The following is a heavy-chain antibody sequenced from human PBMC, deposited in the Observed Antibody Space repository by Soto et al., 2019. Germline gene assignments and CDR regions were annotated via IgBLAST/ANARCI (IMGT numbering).Heavy chain of an antibody. CDR1: GYTFTSYY. Sequence: GASVKVSCKASGYTFTSYYMHWVRQAPGQGLEWMGIINPRGGSTSYAQKFQGRVTMTRDTSTSTVYMELSSLRSEDTAVYYCAVPRNSYYFDYWGQGTLVTVSS. CDR2: INPRGGST. J-gene: IGHJ4*02. D-gene: IGHD2-2*01. CDR3: AVPRNSYYFDY. V-gene: IGHV1-46*01.